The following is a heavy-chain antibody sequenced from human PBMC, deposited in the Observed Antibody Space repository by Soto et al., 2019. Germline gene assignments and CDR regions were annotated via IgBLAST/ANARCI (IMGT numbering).Heavy chain of an antibody. CDR1: GFTFSSYA. CDR3: AREGGSGSYFYYYYGMDV. V-gene: IGHV3-30-3*01. CDR2: ISYDGSNK. D-gene: IGHD3-10*01. J-gene: IGHJ6*02. Sequence: PGGTLRLSCAASGFTFSSYAMHWVRQAPGKGLEWVAVISYDGSNKYYADSVKGRFTISRDNSKNTLYLQMNSLRAEDTAVYYCAREGGSGSYFYYYYGMDVWGQGTTATVSS.